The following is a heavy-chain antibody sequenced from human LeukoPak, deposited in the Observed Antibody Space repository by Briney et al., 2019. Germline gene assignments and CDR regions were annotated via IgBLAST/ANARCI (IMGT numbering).Heavy chain of an antibody. CDR1: GFTFSDYY. D-gene: IGHD4-17*01. CDR3: ARERNGDYYFDY. CDR2: ITSSGNII. Sequence: GASLRLSCAASGFTFSDYYMSWIRQAPGKGLEWVSYITSSGNIIYYAASVKGRFTISRDNAKNSLYLQMNSLRAEDTAVYYCARERNGDYYFDYWGQGTLVTVSS. J-gene: IGHJ4*02. V-gene: IGHV3-11*01.